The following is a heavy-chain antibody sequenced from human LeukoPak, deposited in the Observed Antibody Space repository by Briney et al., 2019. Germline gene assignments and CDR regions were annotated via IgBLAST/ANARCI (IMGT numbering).Heavy chain of an antibody. Sequence: SETLSLTCTISGDSITSHSWNWIRQPPGKGLEWIGYVYFSGTSNYNPSLKSRVTMSVDMSKNQFSLRLSSVTAADTAVYYCARDRVGRYCSSTSCYTGEFDYWGQGTLVTVSS. CDR1: GDSITSHS. V-gene: IGHV4-59*11. CDR2: VYFSGTS. CDR3: ARDRVGRYCSSTSCYTGEFDY. J-gene: IGHJ4*02. D-gene: IGHD2-2*02.